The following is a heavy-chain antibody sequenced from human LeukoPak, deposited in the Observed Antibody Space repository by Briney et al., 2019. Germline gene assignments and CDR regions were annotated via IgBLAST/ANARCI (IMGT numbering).Heavy chain of an antibody. V-gene: IGHV3-23*01. D-gene: IGHD3-16*01. Sequence: GGSLRLSCAASRFTFSSYAMSWVRQAPGKGLEWVSAISGSGGSTYYADSVKGRFTISRDNSKNTLYLQMNSLRAEDTAVYYCGVIAFGRFDYWGQGTLVTVSS. J-gene: IGHJ4*02. CDR2: ISGSGGST. CDR1: RFTFSSYA. CDR3: GVIAFGRFDY.